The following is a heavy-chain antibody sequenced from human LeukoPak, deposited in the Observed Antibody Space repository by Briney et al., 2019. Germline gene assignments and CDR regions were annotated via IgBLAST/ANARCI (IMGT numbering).Heavy chain of an antibody. CDR3: ANGNRCTSPNCLGYYYFYMDV. D-gene: IGHD2-8*01. V-gene: IGHV3-23*01. CDR2: FSSSGGTT. Sequence: GGSLRLSCAASGFTFSSYAMNWVRQAPGRGLGWVSGFSSSGGTTYYADSVKGRFTISRDNSKNTLYLQMNSLRAEDTAVYYCANGNRCTSPNCLGYYYFYMDVWGKGTTVTVSS. CDR1: GFTFSSYA. J-gene: IGHJ6*03.